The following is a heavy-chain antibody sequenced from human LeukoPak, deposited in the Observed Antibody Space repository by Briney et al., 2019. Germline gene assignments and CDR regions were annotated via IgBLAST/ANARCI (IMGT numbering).Heavy chain of an antibody. V-gene: IGHV3-30-3*01. CDR3: AREDDYGDYTPGRDI. D-gene: IGHD4-17*01. CDR2: ISYDGSNK. CDR1: GFTFSSYA. J-gene: IGHJ3*02. Sequence: PGRSLILSCAASGFTFSSYAMHWVRQAPGKGLEWVAVISYDGSNKYYADSVKGRFTISRDNSKNTLYLQMNSLRAEDTAVYYCAREDDYGDYTPGRDIWGQGTMVTVSS.